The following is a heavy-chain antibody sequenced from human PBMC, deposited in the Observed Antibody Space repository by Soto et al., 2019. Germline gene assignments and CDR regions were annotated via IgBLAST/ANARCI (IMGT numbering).Heavy chain of an antibody. CDR3: ARHLYYDSSGYPADYFDP. D-gene: IGHD3-22*01. Sequence: SETLSLTCTVSGGSISSSSYYWGWIRQPPGKGLEWIGSIYYSGSTYYNPSLKSRVTISVDTSKNQFSLKLSSVTAADTAVYYCARHLYYDSSGYPADYFDPWGQGTLVTVSS. J-gene: IGHJ4*02. V-gene: IGHV4-39*01. CDR1: GGSISSSSYY. CDR2: IYYSGST.